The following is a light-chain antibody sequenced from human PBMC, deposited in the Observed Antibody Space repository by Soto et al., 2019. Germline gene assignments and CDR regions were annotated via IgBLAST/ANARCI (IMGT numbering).Light chain of an antibody. CDR2: YDN. J-gene: IGLJ1*01. CDR3: AAWDDSLNGRV. V-gene: IGLV1-44*01. CDR1: NSNIGSNT. Sequence: QLVLTQPPSASGTPGQRVTISCSGSNSNIGSNTVNWYQQLPGTAPKLLIYYDNLRPSGVPDRISGSKSGTSDSLAISGLQSDDEADYYCAAWDDSLNGRVFGTGTKVTVL.